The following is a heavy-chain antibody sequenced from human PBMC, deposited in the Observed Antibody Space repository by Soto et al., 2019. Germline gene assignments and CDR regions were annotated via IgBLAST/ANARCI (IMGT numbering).Heavy chain of an antibody. CDR1: GFSFSIYA. Sequence: HPGGSLRLSCAASGFSFSIYAMSWVRQSPGKGLEWVSSISGSGGSTYYADSVKGRFTISRDNSKNTLYLQMNSLRAEDTAVYYCATCAPRTAMVPMDVWGQGTTVTVSS. J-gene: IGHJ6*02. CDR2: ISGSGGST. D-gene: IGHD5-18*01. V-gene: IGHV3-23*01. CDR3: ATCAPRTAMVPMDV.